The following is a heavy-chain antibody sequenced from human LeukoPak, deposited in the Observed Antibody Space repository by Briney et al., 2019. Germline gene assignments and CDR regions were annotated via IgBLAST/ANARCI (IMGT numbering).Heavy chain of an antibody. CDR3: ARGPPYTSTRYNWFDP. CDR1: GFTFSSYW. J-gene: IGHJ5*02. Sequence: PGGSLRLSCATSGFTFSSYWMTWVRQAPGKGLEWVANIKQDGSEKDYVDSVKGRFIISRDNAKNSLYLQMNSLRAEDTAVYYCARGPPYTSTRYNWFDPWGQGTLVTVSS. V-gene: IGHV3-7*01. D-gene: IGHD3-16*01. CDR2: IKQDGSEK.